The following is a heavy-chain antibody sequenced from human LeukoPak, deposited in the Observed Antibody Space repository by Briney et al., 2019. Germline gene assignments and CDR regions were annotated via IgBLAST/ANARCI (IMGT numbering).Heavy chain of an antibody. CDR3: ARVADYYDSSGPRAAGAFDI. J-gene: IGHJ3*02. CDR1: GGSISSGDYY. CDR2: IYYSGST. Sequence: PSQTLSLTCTVSGGSISSGDYYWSWIRQPPGKGLEWIGYIYYSGSTYYNASLKSRVTISVDTSKNQFSLKLSSVTAAGTAVYYCARVADYYDSSGPRAAGAFDIWGQGTMVTVSS. D-gene: IGHD3-22*01. V-gene: IGHV4-30-4*01.